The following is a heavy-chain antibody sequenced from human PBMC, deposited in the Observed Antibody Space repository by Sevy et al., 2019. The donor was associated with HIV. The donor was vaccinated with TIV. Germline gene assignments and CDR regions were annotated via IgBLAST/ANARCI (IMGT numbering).Heavy chain of an antibody. J-gene: IGHJ4*02. Sequence: GESLKISCKGSGYSFTSYWIGWVRQMPGKGLEWMGIIYPGDSDTRYSPSFQGQVTISADKSISTAYLQWSSLKASDTAMYYCARSESGDGSGSLEFDYWGQGTLVTVSS. CDR2: IYPGDSDT. CDR3: ARSESGDGSGSLEFDY. CDR1: GYSFTSYW. V-gene: IGHV5-51*01. D-gene: IGHD3-10*01.